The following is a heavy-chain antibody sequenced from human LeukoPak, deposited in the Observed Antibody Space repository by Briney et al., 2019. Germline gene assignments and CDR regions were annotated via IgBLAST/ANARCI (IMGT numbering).Heavy chain of an antibody. D-gene: IGHD2-15*01. CDR1: GYTFTSYG. Sequence: ASVKVSCKASGYTFTSYGISWVRQAPGQGLGWMGWISAYNGNTNYAQKLQGRVTMTTDTSTSTAYMELRSLRSDDTAVYYCARSPLYCSGGSCTNWFDPWGQGTLVTVSS. V-gene: IGHV1-18*04. CDR3: ARSPLYCSGGSCTNWFDP. CDR2: ISAYNGNT. J-gene: IGHJ5*02.